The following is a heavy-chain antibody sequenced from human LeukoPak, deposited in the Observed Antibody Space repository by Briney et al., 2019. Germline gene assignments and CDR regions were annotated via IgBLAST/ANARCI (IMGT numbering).Heavy chain of an antibody. D-gene: IGHD5-18*01. J-gene: IGHJ4*02. CDR3: AKDRVDTAEYYFDY. V-gene: IGHV3-23*01. CDR1: GFTFSSYG. CDR2: ISGSGGST. Sequence: GGTLRLSCAASGFTFSSYGMSWVRQAPGKGLEWVSAISGSGGSTYYADSVKGRFTISRDNSKNTLYLQMNSLRAEDTAVYYCAKDRVDTAEYYFDYWGQGTLVTVSS.